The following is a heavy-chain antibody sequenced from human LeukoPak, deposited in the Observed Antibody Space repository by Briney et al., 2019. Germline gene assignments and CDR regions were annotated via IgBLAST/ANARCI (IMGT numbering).Heavy chain of an antibody. CDR3: ARARLWFGERPLDY. V-gene: IGHV3-7*01. Sequence: GGSLILSCAASGFTFSSYWMSWVRQAPGKGLEWVANIKQDGSEKYYVDSVKGRFTISRDNAKNSLYLQMNSLRAEDTAVYYCARARLWFGERPLDYWGQGTLVTVSS. D-gene: IGHD3-10*01. CDR1: GFTFSSYW. J-gene: IGHJ4*02. CDR2: IKQDGSEK.